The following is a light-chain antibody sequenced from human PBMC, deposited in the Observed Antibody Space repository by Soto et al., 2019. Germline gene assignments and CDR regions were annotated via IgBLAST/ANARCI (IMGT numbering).Light chain of an antibody. CDR3: QQYGSSFRT. CDR1: QSVSSYY. J-gene: IGKJ1*01. CDR2: GAS. Sequence: EIVLTQSPGTLSLSPGERATLSCRASQSVSSYYLAWYQQKSGLAPRLLIYGASSRATGIPDRFSGSGSGTDFTLTISRLEPEDFAVYFCQQYGSSFRTFGQGTRVEIK. V-gene: IGKV3-20*01.